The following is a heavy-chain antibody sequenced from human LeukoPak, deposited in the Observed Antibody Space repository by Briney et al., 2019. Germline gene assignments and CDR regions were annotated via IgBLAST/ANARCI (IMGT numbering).Heavy chain of an antibody. D-gene: IGHD1-1*01. CDR2: IYHSGSP. CDR3: ARVNINNWHSCDY. CDR1: GGSISGNNW. Sequence: SETLSLTCAVSGGSISGNNWWDWVRQPPGKGLEWIGEIYHSGSPNYNPSLKSRVTISVDKSRNHFSLNLSSVTAADTAVYYCARVNINNWHSCDYWGQGTLVTVSS. J-gene: IGHJ4*02. V-gene: IGHV4-4*02.